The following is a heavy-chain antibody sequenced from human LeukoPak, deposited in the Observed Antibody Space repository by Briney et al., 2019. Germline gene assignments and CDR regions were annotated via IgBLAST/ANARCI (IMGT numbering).Heavy chain of an antibody. CDR1: GGTFSSYA. CDR3: AFSGSYWFDP. V-gene: IGHV1-69*13. CDR2: IIPIFGTA. Sequence: ASVKVSCKASGGTFSSYAISWVRQAPGQGLEWMGGIIPIFGTANYAQKFQGRVTITADESTSTAYMELSSLRSEDTAVYYCAFSGSYWFDPWGQGTLVTVSS. J-gene: IGHJ5*02. D-gene: IGHD1-26*01.